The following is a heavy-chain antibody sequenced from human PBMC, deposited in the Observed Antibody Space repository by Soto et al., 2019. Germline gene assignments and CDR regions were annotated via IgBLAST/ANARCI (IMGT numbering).Heavy chain of an antibody. CDR1: GFTFSSYG. V-gene: IGHV3-33*01. D-gene: IGHD3-22*01. Sequence: GSLRLSCAASGFTFSSYGMHWVRQAPGKGLEWVAVIWYDGSNKYYADSVKGRFTISRDNSKNTLYLQMNSLRAEDTAVYYCARDRPYYYDSSGSLARENPYFYYGLNVWGQGTTVTVSS. CDR2: IWYDGSNK. J-gene: IGHJ6*02. CDR3: ARDRPYYYDSSGSLARENPYFYYGLNV.